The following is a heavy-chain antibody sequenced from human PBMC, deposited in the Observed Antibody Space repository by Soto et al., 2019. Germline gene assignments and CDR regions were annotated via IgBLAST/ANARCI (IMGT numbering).Heavy chain of an antibody. J-gene: IGHJ3*02. CDR3: ARRGKAFDI. CDR1: GYNFSTYW. Sequence: GESLKISCKAFGYNFSTYWIGWVRQMPGKGLEWMGIVYPGDSDTRYSPSLQGQVTLSADKSISTAYLQWSSLKASDTAIYYCARRGKAFDIWGLGTMVTVSS. V-gene: IGHV5-51*01. CDR2: VYPGDSDT.